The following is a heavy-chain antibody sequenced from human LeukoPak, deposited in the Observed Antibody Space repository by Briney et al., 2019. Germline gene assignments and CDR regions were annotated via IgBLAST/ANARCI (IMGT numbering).Heavy chain of an antibody. CDR3: ARGGDDYGDYYLDY. V-gene: IGHV3-53*01. Sequence: GGSLRLSCAASGFTVSSNYMSWVRQAPGKGLEWVSVIYSGGSTYYADSVKGRFTISRDDSKNTLYLQMNSLRAEDTAVYYCARGGDDYGDYYLDYWGQGTLVTVSS. D-gene: IGHD4-17*01. CDR1: GFTVSSNY. CDR2: IYSGGST. J-gene: IGHJ4*02.